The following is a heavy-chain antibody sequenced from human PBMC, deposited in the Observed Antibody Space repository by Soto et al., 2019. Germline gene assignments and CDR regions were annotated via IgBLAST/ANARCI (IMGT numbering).Heavy chain of an antibody. Sequence: ASVKVSCKVSGYTLTELSMHWVRQAPGKGLEWMGGFDPEDGETIYAQKFQGRVTMTADTSTSTAYMELRSLRSDDTAVYYCARDPHGDPSDAFDIWGQGTMVT. D-gene: IGHD4-17*01. CDR2: FDPEDGET. J-gene: IGHJ3*02. CDR1: GYTLTELS. V-gene: IGHV1-24*01. CDR3: ARDPHGDPSDAFDI.